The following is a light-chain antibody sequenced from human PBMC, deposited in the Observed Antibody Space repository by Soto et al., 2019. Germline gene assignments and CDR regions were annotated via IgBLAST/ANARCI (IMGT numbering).Light chain of an antibody. CDR2: DVT. CDR1: RSDVGNYDL. J-gene: IGLJ1*01. CDR3: SSYTGTSAPYV. V-gene: IGLV2-14*02. Sequence: QSALTQPTSVSGTPGQTITISCTGTRSDVGNYDLVSWYQQHPGKAPVMIIYDVTNRPSGVSYRFSGSKSSNTASLTISGLQAEDEADYYCSSYTGTSAPYVLGTGTKLTVL.